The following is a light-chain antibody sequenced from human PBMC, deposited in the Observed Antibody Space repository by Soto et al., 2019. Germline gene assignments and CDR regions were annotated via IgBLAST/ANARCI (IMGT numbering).Light chain of an antibody. CDR3: QQRRYRPPT. CDR2: DAS. J-gene: IGKJ2*01. Sequence: EIVLTQSPATLSLSPGERATLSCRASESVRSDLAWYQQKPGQAPRLLIYDASDRATGIPARFSGSGSGTDFTLTITSLEPDDFAVYYWQQRRYRPPTFGQGTKLEIK. V-gene: IGKV3-11*01. CDR1: ESVRSD.